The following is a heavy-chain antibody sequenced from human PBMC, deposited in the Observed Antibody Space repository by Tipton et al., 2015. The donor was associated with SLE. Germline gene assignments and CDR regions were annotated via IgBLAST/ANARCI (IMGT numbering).Heavy chain of an antibody. Sequence: TLSLPCTVSGGSISSGHYYWTWIRQHPGKGLEWIGYIYDTETTYYNPSLKSRVTMSIDRSKNHFSLRLRSVSAADTAIYYCAREVKSGRYDWFDPWGQGTLVTVSS. CDR2: IYDTETT. J-gene: IGHJ5*02. CDR1: GGSISSGHYY. V-gene: IGHV4-31*03. CDR3: AREVKSGRYDWFDP. D-gene: IGHD1-26*01.